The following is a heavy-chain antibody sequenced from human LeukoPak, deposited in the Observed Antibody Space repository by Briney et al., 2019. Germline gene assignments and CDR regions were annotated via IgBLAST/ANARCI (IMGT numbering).Heavy chain of an antibody. CDR2: IYYSGST. CDR3: ARQDYDFWSGQSWFDP. CDR1: GGSISSSSYY. V-gene: IGHV4-61*05. J-gene: IGHJ5*02. Sequence: SETLSLTCTVSGGSISSSSYYWGWIRQPPGKGLEWIGYIYYSGSTNYNPSLKSRVSISVDTSKKQFSLKLSSVTAADTAVYYCARQDYDFWSGQSWFDPWGQGTLVTVSS. D-gene: IGHD3-3*01.